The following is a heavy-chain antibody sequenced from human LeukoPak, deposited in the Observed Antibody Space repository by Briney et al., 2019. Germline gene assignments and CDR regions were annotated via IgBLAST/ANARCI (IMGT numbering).Heavy chain of an antibody. CDR3: TRDPNGDYVGAFDM. D-gene: IGHD4-17*01. Sequence: GGSLRLSCAASGLTFSTYAMTWVRQAPGRGLEWVSSIRGSGGGTDYADSVKGRFTISRDNSRDTLFLQMNSLRAEDTALYYCTRDPNGDYVGAFDMWGPGTMVTVSS. CDR2: IRGSGGGT. V-gene: IGHV3-23*01. CDR1: GLTFSTYA. J-gene: IGHJ3*02.